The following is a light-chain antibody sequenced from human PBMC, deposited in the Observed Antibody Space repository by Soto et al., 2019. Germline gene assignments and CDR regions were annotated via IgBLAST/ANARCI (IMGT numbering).Light chain of an antibody. CDR2: EVS. V-gene: IGLV2-14*01. CDR3: ISYTTSSTLVV. J-gene: IGLJ2*01. Sequence: QSALTQPASVSGSPGQSITISCTGTSSDVGGYNYVSWYQQHPGKAPKLMIYEVSNRPSGVSNRFSGSKSGNTASLTISGLQAEDEADYYCISYTTSSTLVVFGGGTKLTDL. CDR1: SSDVGGYNY.